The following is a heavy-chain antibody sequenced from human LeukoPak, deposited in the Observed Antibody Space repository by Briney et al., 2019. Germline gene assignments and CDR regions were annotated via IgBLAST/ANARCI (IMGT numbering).Heavy chain of an antibody. CDR1: GYIFTSYY. CDR3: VREYHGGYFDF. CDR2: VYPSAGTS. V-gene: IGHV1-46*03. Sequence: ASVKVSCKASGYIFTSYYMHWVRQAPGQGLEWLGVVYPSAGTSDPAQRFRARITLSDDTSTSTAYMDLRSLKSEDTAIYFCVREYHGGYFDFWGQGTLVTVSS. J-gene: IGHJ4*02. D-gene: IGHD3-16*01.